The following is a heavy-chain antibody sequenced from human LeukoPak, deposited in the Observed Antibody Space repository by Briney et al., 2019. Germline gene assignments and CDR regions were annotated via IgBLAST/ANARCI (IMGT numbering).Heavy chain of an antibody. CDR2: IYYSGST. V-gene: IGHV4-59*01. CDR3: ARASYQVAAGLFDY. J-gene: IGHJ4*02. CDR1: GGSISRYY. Sequence: PSETLSLTCTASGGSISRYYWSWIRQPPGKGLEWIGYIYYSGSTNYNPSLKSRVTISVDTSKNQFSLKLSSVTAADTAVYYCARASYQVAAGLFDYWGQGTLVTVSS. D-gene: IGHD6-13*01.